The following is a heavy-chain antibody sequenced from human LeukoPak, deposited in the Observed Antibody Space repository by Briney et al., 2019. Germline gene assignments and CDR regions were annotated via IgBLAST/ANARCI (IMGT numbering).Heavy chain of an antibody. CDR2: ISYDGGNR. CDR1: GFIFSNYA. Sequence: PGGSLRLSCAASGFIFSNYAMHWVRQAAGKGLEWVAIISYDGGNRYYADSVKDRFTISRDNSKSTLYLQMNSLRAEDTAVYYCARDSEGNDYWGQGTLVTVSS. V-gene: IGHV3-30-3*01. J-gene: IGHJ4*02. CDR3: ARDSEGNDY.